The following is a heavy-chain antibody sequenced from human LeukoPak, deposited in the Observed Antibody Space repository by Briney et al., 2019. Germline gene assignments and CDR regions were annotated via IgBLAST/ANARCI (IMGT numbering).Heavy chain of an antibody. Sequence: GGPLRLSCAASGFTFSIYSMAWVRQAPGKGLEWVSSISSSSSSIYYADSVKGRFTISRDNAKNSLYLQMNSLRAEDTAVYFCARVRAGGRQLNSFDYWGQGTLVTVSS. CDR1: GFTFSIYS. J-gene: IGHJ4*02. D-gene: IGHD1-26*01. CDR3: ARVRAGGRQLNSFDY. CDR2: ISSSSSSI. V-gene: IGHV3-21*01.